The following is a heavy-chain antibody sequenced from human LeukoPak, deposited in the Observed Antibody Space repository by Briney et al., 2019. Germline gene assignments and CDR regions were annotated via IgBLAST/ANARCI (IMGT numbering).Heavy chain of an antibody. CDR3: TRVDTAMPNPYYFDY. CDR1: GFTFSGSA. Sequence: GGSLKLSCAASGFTFSGSAMHWVRQASGKGLEWVGRIRSKANSYATAYAASVKGGFTISRDDSKNTAYLQMNSLKTEDTAVYYCTRVDTAMPNPYYFDYWGQGTLVTVSS. J-gene: IGHJ4*02. V-gene: IGHV3-73*01. D-gene: IGHD5-18*01. CDR2: IRSKANSYAT.